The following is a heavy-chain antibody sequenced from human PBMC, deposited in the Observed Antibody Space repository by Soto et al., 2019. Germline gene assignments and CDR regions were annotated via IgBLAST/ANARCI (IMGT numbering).Heavy chain of an antibody. CDR1: GYTFTSYG. D-gene: IGHD6-19*01. V-gene: IGHV1-18*01. CDR3: XXXXXXSGWYY. J-gene: IGHJ4*02. CDR2: ISAYNGNT. Sequence: QVQLVQSGAEVKKPGASVKVSCKASGYTFTSYGISWVRQAPGQGLEWMGWISAYNGNTNYAQKLQGRVTMTTDTXXXXXXXXXXXXXXXXXXXXXXXXXXXXSGWYYWGQGTLVTVSS.